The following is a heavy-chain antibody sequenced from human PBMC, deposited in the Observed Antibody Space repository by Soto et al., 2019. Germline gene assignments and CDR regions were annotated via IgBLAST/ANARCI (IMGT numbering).Heavy chain of an antibody. D-gene: IGHD6-13*01. V-gene: IGHV1-24*01. CDR1: GYTLTELA. Sequence: ASVKVSCKVSGYTLTELAMHWVRQAPGKGLEWMGGFDPEDGETIYAQKFQGRVTMTEDTSTDTAYMELSSLRSEDTAVYYCAISSSWFMYYFDYWGQGTLVTVSS. CDR2: FDPEDGET. J-gene: IGHJ4*02. CDR3: AISSSWFMYYFDY.